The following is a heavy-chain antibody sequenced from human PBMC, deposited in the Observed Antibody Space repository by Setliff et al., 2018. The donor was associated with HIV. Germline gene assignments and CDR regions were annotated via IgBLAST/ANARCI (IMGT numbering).Heavy chain of an antibody. V-gene: IGHV3-48*01. Sequence: PGGSLRLSCAASGFTFSSYSMNWVRQAPGKGLEWVSYISSSSNTIYYADSVKGRFTISRDNAKNSLYLQMNSLRAEDTAVYYCARDGEYYDSSGSYYFDYWGQGTLVTVSS. CDR1: GFTFSSYS. CDR3: ARDGEYYDSSGSYYFDY. J-gene: IGHJ4*02. CDR2: ISSSSNTI. D-gene: IGHD3-22*01.